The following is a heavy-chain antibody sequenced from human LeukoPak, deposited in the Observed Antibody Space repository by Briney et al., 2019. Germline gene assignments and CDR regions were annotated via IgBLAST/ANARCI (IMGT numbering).Heavy chain of an antibody. D-gene: IGHD3-9*01. J-gene: IGHJ4*02. Sequence: ASVKVSFKASGYTFTSYGISWVRQAPGQGLEWMGWISAYNGNTNYAQKLQGRVTMTTDTSTSTAYMELRSLRSDDTAVFYCARAGDILTGYYAWDDYWGQGTLVTVSS. V-gene: IGHV1-18*01. CDR1: GYTFTSYG. CDR2: ISAYNGNT. CDR3: ARAGDILTGYYAWDDY.